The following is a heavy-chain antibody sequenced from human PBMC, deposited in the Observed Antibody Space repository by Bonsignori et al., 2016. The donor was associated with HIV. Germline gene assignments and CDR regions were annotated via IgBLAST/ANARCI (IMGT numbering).Heavy chain of an antibody. J-gene: IGHJ4*02. D-gene: IGHD5-24*01. Sequence: WIRQPPGKGLEWIGRIYTSGSTNYNPSLKSRVAMSVDTSKNQFSLKLSSVTAADTAVYYCARVRRDLGVHGYQGVFDYWGQGTLVTVSS. CDR2: IYTSGST. V-gene: IGHV4-4*07. CDR3: ARVRRDLGVHGYQGVFDY.